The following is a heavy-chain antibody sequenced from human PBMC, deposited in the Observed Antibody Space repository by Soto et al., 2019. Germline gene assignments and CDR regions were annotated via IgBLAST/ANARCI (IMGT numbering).Heavy chain of an antibody. CDR1: GFTFSSYS. CDR3: ARAGVEVPAAIQLDYYYGMDV. J-gene: IGHJ6*02. CDR2: ISSSSSYI. D-gene: IGHD2-2*01. V-gene: IGHV3-21*01. Sequence: GGSLRLSCAASGFTFSSYSMNWVRQAPGKGLEWVSSISSSSSYIYYADSVKGRFTISRDNAKNSLYLQMNSLRAEDTAVYYCARAGVEVPAAIQLDYYYGMDVWGQGTTVTVSS.